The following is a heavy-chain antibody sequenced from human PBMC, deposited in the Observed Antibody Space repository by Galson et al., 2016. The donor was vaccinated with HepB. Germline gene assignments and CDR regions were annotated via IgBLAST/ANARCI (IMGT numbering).Heavy chain of an antibody. CDR1: GFSISIYS. Sequence: SLRLSCAASGFSISIYSMNWVRQAPGKGLEWVSAIRGGGTGTTYTDSVKGRFTISRDNSKNTLYLQMNSLRAGDAAVYYCAKISRAGYNSVWGGSFEIWGRGTMVTVSS. CDR2: IRGGGTGT. J-gene: IGHJ3*02. CDR3: AKISRAGYNSVWGGSFEI. V-gene: IGHV3-23*01. D-gene: IGHD6-19*01.